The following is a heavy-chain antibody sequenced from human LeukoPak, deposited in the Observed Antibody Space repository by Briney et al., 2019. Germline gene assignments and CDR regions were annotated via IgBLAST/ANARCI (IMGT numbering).Heavy chain of an antibody. Sequence: SETLSLTCTVSGGSISGYNWSWIRQPAGKGLEWIGRISTGGNTAYNPSLKSRITLSLDTTKNQLSLNLTSVTAADTAMYYCATSLVGSTYFDYWGQGTLVTVSS. D-gene: IGHD2-2*01. V-gene: IGHV4-4*07. CDR1: GGSISGYN. J-gene: IGHJ4*02. CDR2: ISTGGNT. CDR3: ATSLVGSTYFDY.